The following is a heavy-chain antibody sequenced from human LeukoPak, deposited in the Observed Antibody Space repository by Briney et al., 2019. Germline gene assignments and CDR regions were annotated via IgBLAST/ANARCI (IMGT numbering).Heavy chain of an antibody. CDR1: GYTFTNYG. CDR2: ISVYTGKA. CDR3: ARAYSSSSNFDY. Sequence: ASVKVSCKASGYTFTNYGISWVRQAPGQGLQWMGWISVYTGKAYYAQKLPGRVTLTTDTSTSTGYMELRSLRSDDTAVYYCARAYSSSSNFDYWGRGTLVTVSS. J-gene: IGHJ4*02. V-gene: IGHV1-18*01. D-gene: IGHD6-6*01.